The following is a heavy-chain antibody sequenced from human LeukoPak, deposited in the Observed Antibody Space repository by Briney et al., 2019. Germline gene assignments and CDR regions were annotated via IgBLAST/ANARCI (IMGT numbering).Heavy chain of an antibody. CDR3: ARAYVGRSAGYNHQYHNYFDP. CDR2: INPTSGGT. V-gene: IGHV1-2*02. J-gene: IGHJ5*02. D-gene: IGHD1-14*01. Sequence: ASVTVSFKASGFMFTHYYIHWVRQAPGQGLDWMGWINPTSGGTNFAQRFQGRVTMTRDTSISTVYMEINSLRSDDTAMYFCARAYVGRSAGYNHQYHNYFDPWGQGTLVVVSS. CDR1: GFMFTHYY.